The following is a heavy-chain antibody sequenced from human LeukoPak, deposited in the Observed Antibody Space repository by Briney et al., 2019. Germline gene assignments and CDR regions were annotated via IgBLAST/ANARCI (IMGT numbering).Heavy chain of an antibody. D-gene: IGHD3-10*01. CDR3: ARGDSGGYLFDY. CDR2: IYYSGST. Sequence: SETLSLTCTVSGGSISSYYWSWIRQPPGKGLEWIGYIYYSGSTNYNPSLKSRVTISVDTSKNQFSLKLSSVTAADTAVYYCARGDSGGYLFDYWGQGTLVTVSS. J-gene: IGHJ4*02. CDR1: GGSISSYY. V-gene: IGHV4-59*01.